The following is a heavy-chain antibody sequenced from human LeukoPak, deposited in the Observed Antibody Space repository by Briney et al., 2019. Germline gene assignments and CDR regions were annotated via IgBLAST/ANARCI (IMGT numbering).Heavy chain of an antibody. J-gene: IGHJ4*02. V-gene: IGHV3-53*01. Sequence: GGSLRLSCAASGFTVSSNYMSWVRQAPGKGLEWVSVIYSGGSTYYADSVKGRFTISRDNSKNTLYLQMNSLRAEDTAVYYCARDFEAAGTGLASWGQGTLVTVSS. CDR2: IYSGGST. CDR3: ARDFEAAGTGLAS. CDR1: GFTVSSNY. D-gene: IGHD6-13*01.